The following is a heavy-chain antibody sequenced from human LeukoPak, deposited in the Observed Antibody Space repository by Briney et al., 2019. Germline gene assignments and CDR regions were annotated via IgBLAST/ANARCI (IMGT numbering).Heavy chain of an antibody. CDR3: ARSRGELLRDFDY. J-gene: IGHJ4*02. CDR2: ISAYNGNT. V-gene: IGHV1-18*01. CDR1: GYTFTSYG. Sequence: ASVKVSCKASGYTFTSYGISWVRQAPGQGLEWMGWISAYNGNTNYAQKLQGRVTITADKSTSTAYMELSSLRSEDTAVYYCARSRGELLRDFDYWGQGTLVTVSS. D-gene: IGHD1-26*01.